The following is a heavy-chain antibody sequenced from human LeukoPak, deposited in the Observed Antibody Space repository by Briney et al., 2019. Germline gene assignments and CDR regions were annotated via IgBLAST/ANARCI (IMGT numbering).Heavy chain of an antibody. CDR3: AKDLAVTTDY. CDR2: ISGGGGGT. J-gene: IGHJ4*02. Sequence: GGSLRLSCAASGFTFSCYAMSWVRQAPGKGLEWVSGISGGGGGTFYADSVKGRFTISRDNSKNTLYLQMNSLSAEDTAVYYCAKDLAVTTDYWGQGTLVTVSS. V-gene: IGHV3-23*01. CDR1: GFTFSCYA. D-gene: IGHD4-17*01.